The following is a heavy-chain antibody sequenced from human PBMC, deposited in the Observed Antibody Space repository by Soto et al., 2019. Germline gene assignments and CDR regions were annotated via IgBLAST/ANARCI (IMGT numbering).Heavy chain of an antibody. V-gene: IGHV3-21*01. J-gene: IGHJ4*02. D-gene: IGHD3-22*01. Sequence: EVQLVESGGVMVQPGGSLRLSCAASGFTFDEYAMHWVRQTPGKGLEWVASITSSSSYIYYEDSLKGRFTISRDNAKNSLFLQLDSLRAEDTAVYFCVRARSTDSRPDYWGQGTLVTVSS. CDR3: VRARSTDSRPDY. CDR2: ITSSSSYI. CDR1: GFTFDEYA.